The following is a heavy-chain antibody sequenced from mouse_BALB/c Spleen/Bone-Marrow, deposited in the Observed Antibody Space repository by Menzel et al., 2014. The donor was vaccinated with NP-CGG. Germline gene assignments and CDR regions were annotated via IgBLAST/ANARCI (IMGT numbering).Heavy chain of an antibody. D-gene: IGHD1-1*01. V-gene: IGHV2-9*02. Sequence: QLQQSGPGLVAPSQSLSITCTVSGFSLTSYGVHWVRQPPGKGLEWLGVIWTGGTTNYDSALMSRLSISKDNSESQVFLKMKSLQTDDTAIYYCARDYGSRHYFDYWGQGTTLTVSS. J-gene: IGHJ2*01. CDR3: ARDYGSRHYFDY. CDR2: IWTGGTT. CDR1: GFSLTSYG.